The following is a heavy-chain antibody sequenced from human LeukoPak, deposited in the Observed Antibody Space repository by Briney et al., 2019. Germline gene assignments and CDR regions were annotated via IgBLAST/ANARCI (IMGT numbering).Heavy chain of an antibody. CDR2: IKQDGSEQ. CDR1: GFTFSSYW. D-gene: IGHD3-10*01. J-gene: IGHJ3*02. V-gene: IGHV3-7*01. Sequence: GGSLRLSCAASGFTFSSYWMSWVRQAPGKGLEWVANIKQDGSEQYYVDSVKGRFTISRDNAKNSLYLQMNSLRAEDTAVYYCARALGSSSGAFDIWGQGTMVTVSS. CDR3: ARALGSSSGAFDI.